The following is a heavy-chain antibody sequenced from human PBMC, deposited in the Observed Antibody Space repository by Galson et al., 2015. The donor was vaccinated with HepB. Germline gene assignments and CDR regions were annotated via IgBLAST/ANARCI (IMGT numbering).Heavy chain of an antibody. V-gene: IGHV1-69*10. D-gene: IGHD6-13*01. CDR1: GGTFRTYA. J-gene: IGHJ4*02. Sequence: VKVSCKASGGTFRTYAFSWVRQAPGQGLEWMGGITPILGRANYAQKFQGRVTITAVESTSTAYMELSSLRSEDTAVYYCAREGMAAVTNPVDHWGQGTLVTVSS. CDR2: ITPILGRA. CDR3: AREGMAAVTNPVDH.